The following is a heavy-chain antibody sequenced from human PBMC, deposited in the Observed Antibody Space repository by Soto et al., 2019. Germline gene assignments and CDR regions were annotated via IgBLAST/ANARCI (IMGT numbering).Heavy chain of an antibody. J-gene: IGHJ5*02. CDR3: ARDRLRGYDSSGFSS. Sequence: ASVKVSFKASGYSFTSYGINWVRQAPGQGLEWMGWISAYNSYTNYAQKLQGRLTMTTDTSTTTVYMELRSLRSDDTAVYYCARDRLRGYDSSGFSSWGQGTMVTVSS. CDR2: ISAYNSYT. CDR1: GYSFTSYG. V-gene: IGHV1-18*01. D-gene: IGHD3-22*01.